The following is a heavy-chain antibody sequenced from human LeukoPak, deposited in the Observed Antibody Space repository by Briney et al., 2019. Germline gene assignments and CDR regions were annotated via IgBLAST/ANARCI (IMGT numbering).Heavy chain of an antibody. CDR3: AMPLSAVVPAAYSTGNAFDI. CDR2: IYYSGST. CDR1: GGSISSSSYY. Sequence: SETLSLTCTVSGGSISSSSYYWGWIRQPPGKGLEWIGSIYYSGSTYYNPSLKSRVTISVDTSKNQFSLKLSSVTAADTAVYYCAMPLSAVVPAAYSTGNAFDIWGQGTMVTVSS. J-gene: IGHJ3*02. D-gene: IGHD2-2*01. V-gene: IGHV4-39*01.